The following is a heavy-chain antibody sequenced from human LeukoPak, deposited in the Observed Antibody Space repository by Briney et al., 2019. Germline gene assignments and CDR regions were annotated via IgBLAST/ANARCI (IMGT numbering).Heavy chain of an antibody. V-gene: IGHV4-39*07. CDR3: ARNPGPGGGSSFDY. CDR1: GGSISSSSYY. D-gene: IGHD2-15*01. Sequence: SETLSLTCTVSGGSISSSSYYWGWIRQPPGKGLEWLGSIYYSGSTYYNPSLKSRVTISVDTSKNQFSLKLSSVTAADTAVYYCARNPGPGGGSSFDYWGQGTLVTVSS. J-gene: IGHJ4*02. CDR2: IYYSGST.